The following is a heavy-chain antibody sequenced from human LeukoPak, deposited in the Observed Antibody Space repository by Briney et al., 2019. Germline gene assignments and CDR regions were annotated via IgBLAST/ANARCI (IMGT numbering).Heavy chain of an antibody. CDR2: INPNSGET. D-gene: IGHD4-11*01. CDR3: ARDRDYSNTEKGFDY. V-gene: IGHV1-2*02. CDR1: GYTFTDYY. Sequence: ASVKVSCKTSGYTFTDYYIHWVRQAPGQGLEWMGWINPNSGETNSAQKFQGRVTMTGDTSISTAYMELRRVTSDDTAVYYCARDRDYSNTEKGFDYWGQGTLVTVSS. J-gene: IGHJ4*02.